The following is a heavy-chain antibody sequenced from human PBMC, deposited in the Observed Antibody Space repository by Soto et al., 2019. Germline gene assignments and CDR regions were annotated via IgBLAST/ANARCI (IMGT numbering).Heavy chain of an antibody. Sequence: ASVKVSCKASGYTFTGYYMHWVRQAPGQGLEWMGWINPNSGGTNYAQKFQGWVTMTRDTSISTAYMELSRLRSDDTAVYYCARADGSGSYYMSWFDPWGQGTLVTVSS. J-gene: IGHJ5*02. D-gene: IGHD3-10*01. CDR1: GYTFTGYY. CDR2: INPNSGGT. CDR3: ARADGSGSYYMSWFDP. V-gene: IGHV1-2*04.